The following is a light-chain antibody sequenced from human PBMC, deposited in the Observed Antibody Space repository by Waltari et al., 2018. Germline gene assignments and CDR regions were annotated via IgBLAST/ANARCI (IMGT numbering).Light chain of an antibody. Sequence: EIVMTQSPATLSVSPGERVTLSCRASQSINNNLAWYQQKPGQAPRLPIYGASTRATGMSARFSGSGSATDFTLIISSLQSEDFAVYYCQQYNGWPRTFGQGTKVEIK. CDR2: GAS. CDR1: QSINNN. V-gene: IGKV3-15*01. J-gene: IGKJ1*01. CDR3: QQYNGWPRT.